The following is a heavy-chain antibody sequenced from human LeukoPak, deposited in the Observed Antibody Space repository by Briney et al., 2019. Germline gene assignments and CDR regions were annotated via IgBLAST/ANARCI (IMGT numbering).Heavy chain of an antibody. D-gene: IGHD4-17*01. V-gene: IGHV4-34*01. J-gene: IGHJ4*02. CDR1: GGSFSGYY. Sequence: SETLSLTCAVYGGSFSGYYWSWIRQPPGKGLEWIGEINHSGSTSYNPSLKSRVTISVDTSKNQFSLKLSSVTAADTAVYYCAQTYRYGDYPGYWGQGTLVTVSS. CDR2: INHSGST. CDR3: AQTYRYGDYPGY.